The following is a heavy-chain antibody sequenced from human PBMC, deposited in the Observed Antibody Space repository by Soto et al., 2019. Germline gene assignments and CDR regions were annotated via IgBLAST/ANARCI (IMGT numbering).Heavy chain of an antibody. Sequence: EVQLLESGGGLVQPGGSLRLTCIGSGFTFRNEDMRWVRQAPGKGLEWVPGISGRGGVSYYADSVKGRFTISRNKSKNTLYLQMNNLRANDTAVYYCAKDRQFRSYYESAGHYNDWGQGTLVTVSS. CDR2: ISGRGGVS. J-gene: IGHJ4*02. V-gene: IGHV3-23*01. D-gene: IGHD3-22*01. CDR3: AKDRQFRSYYESAGHYND. CDR1: GFTFRNED.